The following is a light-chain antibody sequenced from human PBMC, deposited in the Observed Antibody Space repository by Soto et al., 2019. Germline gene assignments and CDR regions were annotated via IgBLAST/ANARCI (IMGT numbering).Light chain of an antibody. J-gene: IGLJ1*01. CDR2: DND. Sequence: QSVLTQPPSVSAAPGQKVTISCSGSSSNIGSSYVSWYQQLPGTAPTLLIYDNDKRPSGMPDRFSGGKSGTSAALGITGLQPGDEDAYYCGTWDSSLTAYVFGTVTKLTVL. CDR3: GTWDSSLTAYV. V-gene: IGLV1-51*01. CDR1: SSNIGSSY.